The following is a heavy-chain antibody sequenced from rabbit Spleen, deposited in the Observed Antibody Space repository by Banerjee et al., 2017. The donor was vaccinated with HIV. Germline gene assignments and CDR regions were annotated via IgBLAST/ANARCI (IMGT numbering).Heavy chain of an antibody. D-gene: IGHD5-1*01. CDR3: ARAGEGGDGYLNL. CDR1: GVSFSSNYY. Sequence: QEQLEESGGGLVKPEGSLTLTCKASGVSFSSNYYMCWVRQAPGKGLEWIACIDTGSSDFTYFASWAKGRFTISKTSSTTVTLQMTSLTVADTATYFCARAGEGGDGYLNLWGPGTLVTVS. V-gene: IGHV1S45*01. J-gene: IGHJ4*01. CDR2: IDTGSSDFT.